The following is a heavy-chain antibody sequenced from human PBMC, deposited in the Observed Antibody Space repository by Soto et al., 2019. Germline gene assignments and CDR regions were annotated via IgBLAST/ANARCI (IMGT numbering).Heavy chain of an antibody. CDR1: GFTFNNYA. V-gene: IGHV3-23*01. CDR2: ISGSGGST. CDR3: AKLAVFGVVTPKYFDY. J-gene: IGHJ4*02. D-gene: IGHD3-3*01. Sequence: EVQLLESGGGLAQPGESLRLSCAASGFTFNNYAMNWVRQAPGKGLEWVSGISGSGGSTYHADSVKGRFTISRDNSKNTLYLQMNSLRAEDTAVYYCAKLAVFGVVTPKYFDYWGQGTLVTVSS.